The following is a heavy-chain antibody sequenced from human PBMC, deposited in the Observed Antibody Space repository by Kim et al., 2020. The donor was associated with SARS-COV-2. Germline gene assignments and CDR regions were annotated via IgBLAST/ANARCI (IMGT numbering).Heavy chain of an antibody. V-gene: IGHV4-39*02. D-gene: IGHD3-10*01. CDR3: VRRAYGSGNNWCDP. Sequence: SETLSLTCTVSGASITGSSGYYWGWIRQPPGQRLEWIGGIHHSGATYYSPSLRSRVTISADTSSNRFSLSLNSVTAADTGVYYCVRRAYGSGNNWCDPWGQGTLVTVSS. CDR1: GASITGSSGYY. J-gene: IGHJ5*02. CDR2: IHHSGAT.